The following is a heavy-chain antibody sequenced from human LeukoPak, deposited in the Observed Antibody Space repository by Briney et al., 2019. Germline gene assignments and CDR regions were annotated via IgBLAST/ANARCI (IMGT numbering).Heavy chain of an antibody. CDR3: ARRAAALGAFDY. J-gene: IGHJ4*02. CDR1: RFTFSSYS. CDR2: ISSSSSYI. Sequence: GGSLRLSCAASRFTFSSYSMNWVRQAPGKGLEWVSSISSSSSYIYYADSVKGRFTISRDNAKNSLYLQMNSLRAEDTAVYYCARRAAALGAFDYWGPGTLVTVSS. V-gene: IGHV3-21*01. D-gene: IGHD6-13*01.